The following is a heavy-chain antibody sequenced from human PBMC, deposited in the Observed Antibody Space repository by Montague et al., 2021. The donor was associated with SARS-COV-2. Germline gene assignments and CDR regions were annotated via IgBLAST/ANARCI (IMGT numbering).Heavy chain of an antibody. CDR2: TYYRSKWYN. CDR1: GDSVARHSAT. CDR3: TSGREGNYNVMDV. Sequence: CAISGDSVARHSATWDELTHSPSRRLEWLGRTYYRSKWYNDYAVSVRGRVTINPDTSKNQFSLQLNSVTPEDTAIYYCTSGREGNYNVMDVWGQGTTVTVSS. J-gene: IGHJ6*02. D-gene: IGHD1-1*01. V-gene: IGHV6-1*01.